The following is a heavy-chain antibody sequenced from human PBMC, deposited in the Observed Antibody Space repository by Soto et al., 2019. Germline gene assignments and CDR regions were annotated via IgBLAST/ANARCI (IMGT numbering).Heavy chain of an antibody. J-gene: IGHJ4*02. CDR1: GYTFIGYY. Sequence: ASVKVSCKASGYTFIGYYMHWVRQAPGQGLEWMGWINPNSGDTNYAQKFQGRVTMTRDTSISTAYTELSRLRFDDTAVYYCAGARTNYYYNSDYDFWGQGALVTVAS. CDR3: AGARTNYYYNSDYDF. D-gene: IGHD3-22*01. CDR2: INPNSGDT. V-gene: IGHV1-2*02.